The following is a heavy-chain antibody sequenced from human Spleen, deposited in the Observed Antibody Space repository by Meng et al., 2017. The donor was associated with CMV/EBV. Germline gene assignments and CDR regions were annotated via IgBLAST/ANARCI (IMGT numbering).Heavy chain of an antibody. J-gene: IGHJ4*02. CDR1: GYTFTNYG. V-gene: IGHV1-18*01. D-gene: IGHD6-19*01. CDR3: ARGEGWYGSGWTPGDFDC. CDR2: ISAYSGNT. Sequence: ASVKVSCKASGYTFTNYGITWVRQAPGQGLERMGWISAYSGNTNYAQKFQGRVTMTRDTSISTAYMELSSLRSEDTALYYCARGEGWYGSGWTPGDFDCWGQGTLVTVSS.